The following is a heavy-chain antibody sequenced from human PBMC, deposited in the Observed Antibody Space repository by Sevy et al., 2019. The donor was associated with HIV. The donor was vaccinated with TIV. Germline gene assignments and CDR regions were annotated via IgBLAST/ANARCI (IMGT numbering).Heavy chain of an antibody. V-gene: IGHV3-30-3*01. CDR3: ARDQHDYGGNLRTGWFDP. Sequence: GGSLRLSCAASGFTFSSYAMHWVRQAPGKGLEWVAVISYDGSNKYYADSVKGRFTISRDNSKNILYLQMNSLRVEDTAVYYCARDQHDYGGNLRTGWFDPWGQGTLVTVSS. J-gene: IGHJ5*02. D-gene: IGHD4-17*01. CDR2: ISYDGSNK. CDR1: GFTFSSYA.